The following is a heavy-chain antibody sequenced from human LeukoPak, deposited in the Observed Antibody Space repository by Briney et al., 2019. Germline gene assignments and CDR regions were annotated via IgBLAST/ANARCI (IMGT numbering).Heavy chain of an antibody. CDR3: ARDRTAPGGWFDP. D-gene: IGHD3-10*01. CDR2: IYSSGNT. CDR1: GGSISSGGYY. J-gene: IGHJ5*02. Sequence: PSQTLSLTCAVSGGSISSGGYYWGWIRQLPGKGLEWIGYIYSSGNTYYNPSLKSRVTISVDTSKNQFSLNLNSVTAADTAVYYCARDRTAPGGWFDPWGQGTLVTVSS. V-gene: IGHV4-31*11.